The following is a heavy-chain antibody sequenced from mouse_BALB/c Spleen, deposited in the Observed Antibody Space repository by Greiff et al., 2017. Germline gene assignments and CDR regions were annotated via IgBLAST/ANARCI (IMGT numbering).Heavy chain of an antibody. CDR2: ISSGGSYT. V-gene: IGHV5-9-4*01. Sequence: EVKLMESGGGLVKPGGSLKLSCAASGFTFSSYAMSWVRQSPEKRLEWVAEISSGGSYTYYPDTVTGRFTISRDNAKNTLYLEMSSLRSEDTAMYYCARDAGPSITTSAWFAYWGQGTLVTVSA. D-gene: IGHD1-2*01. CDR3: ARDAGPSITTSAWFAY. J-gene: IGHJ3*01. CDR1: GFTFSSYA.